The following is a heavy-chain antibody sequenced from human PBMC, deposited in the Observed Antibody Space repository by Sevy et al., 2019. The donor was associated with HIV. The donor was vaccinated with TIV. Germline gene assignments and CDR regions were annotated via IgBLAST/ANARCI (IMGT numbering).Heavy chain of an antibody. CDR1: GYSISSGYY. V-gene: IGHV4-38-2*02. CDR2: IYHSGST. CDR3: ARPGGYCSGGSCRNNWFDP. D-gene: IGHD2-15*01. Sequence: SQTLSLTCTVSGYSISSGYYWGWIRQPPGKGLEWIGSIYHSGSTYYNPSLKSRVTISVDTSKNQFSLKLSSVTAADTAVYYCARPGGYCSGGSCRNNWFDPWGQGTLVTVSS. J-gene: IGHJ5*02.